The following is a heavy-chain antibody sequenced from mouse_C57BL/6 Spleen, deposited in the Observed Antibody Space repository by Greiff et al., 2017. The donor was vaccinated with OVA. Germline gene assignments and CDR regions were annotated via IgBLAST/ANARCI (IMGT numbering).Heavy chain of an antibody. D-gene: IGHD1-1*01. CDR3: ARRAYYYGSSYDWYFDV. Sequence: EVKVEESGPGLAKPSQTLSLTCSVTGYSITSDYWNWIRKFPGNKLEYMGYISYSGSTYYNPSLKSRISITRDTSKNQYYLQLNSVTTEDTATYYCARRAYYYGSSYDWYFDVWGTGTTVTVSS. V-gene: IGHV3-8*01. CDR1: GYSITSDY. J-gene: IGHJ1*03. CDR2: ISYSGST.